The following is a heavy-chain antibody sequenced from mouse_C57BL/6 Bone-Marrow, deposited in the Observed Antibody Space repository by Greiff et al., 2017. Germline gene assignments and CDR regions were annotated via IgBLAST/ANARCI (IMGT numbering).Heavy chain of an antibody. CDR3: ASSTMVSTTGYYCDY. CDR2: IYPGSGST. V-gene: IGHV1-55*01. D-gene: IGHD2-2*01. J-gene: IGHJ2*01. Sequence: QVQLQQPGAELVKPGASVKMSCKASGYTFTSYWITWVKQRPGPGLEWIGDIYPGSGSTNYNEKFKSKATLTVDTSSSTAYMQLSSLTSEDSAVYYCASSTMVSTTGYYCDYWGQGTTLTVTS. CDR1: GYTFTSYW.